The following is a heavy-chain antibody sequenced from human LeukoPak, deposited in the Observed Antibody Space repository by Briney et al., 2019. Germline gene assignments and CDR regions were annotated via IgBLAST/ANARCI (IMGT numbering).Heavy chain of an antibody. CDR2: IYYSGST. D-gene: IGHD3-16*02. J-gene: IGHJ4*02. V-gene: IGHV4-39*01. CDR3: ARLPITFGGVIGPTYFDY. CDR1: GGSISSSSYY. Sequence: SETLSLACTVSGGSISSSSYYWGWIRQPPGKGLEWIGSIYYSGSTYYNPSLKSRVTISVDTSKNQFSLKLSSVTAADTAVYYCARLPITFGGVIGPTYFDYWGQGTLVTVSS.